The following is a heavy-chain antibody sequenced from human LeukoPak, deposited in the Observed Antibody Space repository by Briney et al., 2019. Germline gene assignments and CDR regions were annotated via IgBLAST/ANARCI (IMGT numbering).Heavy chain of an antibody. D-gene: IGHD6-19*01. V-gene: IGHV1-69*13. J-gene: IGHJ4*02. CDR3: ARRSGVAVAGAFDY. CDR1: ERTFSRYA. CDR2: IIPIFGTA. Sequence: SVKLSCKASERTFSRYAISWGPQAPGQGLEWMGGIIPIFGTANYAQKFQGRVTITADESTITAYMELSSLRAEDTAVYYCARRSGVAVAGAFDYWGQGTLVTVSS.